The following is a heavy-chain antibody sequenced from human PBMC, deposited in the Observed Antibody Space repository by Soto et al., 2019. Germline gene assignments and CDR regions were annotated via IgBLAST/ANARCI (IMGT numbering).Heavy chain of an antibody. CDR1: GLTFRENY. CDR3: ARERSSGYYFDY. J-gene: IGHJ4*02. V-gene: IGHV3-11*04. D-gene: IGHD3-22*01. CDR2: IRNGATHV. Sequence: PXGSLRLSCAAAGLTFRENYMSWIRQAPGKGLEWVSYIRNGATHVYYADSVKGRFTISRDNSKNTLYLQMNSLRAEDTAVYYCARERSSGYYFDYWGQGTLVTVSS.